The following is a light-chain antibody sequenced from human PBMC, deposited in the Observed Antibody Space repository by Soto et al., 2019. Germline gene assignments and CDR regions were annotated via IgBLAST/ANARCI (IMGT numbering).Light chain of an antibody. V-gene: IGKV1-5*03. CDR3: QQYETYSGT. J-gene: IGKJ3*01. Sequence: DIQMTQSPSTLSASVGDRVTITCRASQTINTWLAWYQQKPGKAPKLLIYRASNLVSGVPSRLRGSGSGTEFTLTISSLQPDDFSIYYCQQYETYSGTVGPGTKVDI. CDR1: QTINTW. CDR2: RAS.